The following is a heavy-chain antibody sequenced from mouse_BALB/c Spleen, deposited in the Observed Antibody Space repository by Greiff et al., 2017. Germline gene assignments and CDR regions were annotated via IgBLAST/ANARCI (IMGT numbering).Heavy chain of an antibody. J-gene: IGHJ2*01. Sequence: EVKVVESGGGLVQPGGSRKLSCAASGFTFSSFGMHWVRQAPEKGLEWVAYISSGGSYTYYPDSVKGRFTISRDNAKNTLYLQMSSLKSEDTAMYYCTREYFDYWGQGTTLTVSS. CDR1: GFTFSSFG. CDR3: TREYFDY. CDR2: ISSGGSYT. V-gene: IGHV5-6-4*01.